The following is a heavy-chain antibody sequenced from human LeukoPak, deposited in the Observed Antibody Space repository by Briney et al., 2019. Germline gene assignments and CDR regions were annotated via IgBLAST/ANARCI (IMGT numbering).Heavy chain of an antibody. V-gene: IGHV3-23*01. CDR2: IRASSGRT. Sequence: GGSLRLSCAASGFSFSNYAMSWVRQAPGKGLEWVSDIRASSGRTYYADSVKGRFTISRDNSKNTPYLQMNSLRADGTALYYCARDSDFYDSLTFYGMDVWGQGTTVIVSS. CDR3: ARDSDFYDSLTFYGMDV. CDR1: GFSFSNYA. J-gene: IGHJ6*02. D-gene: IGHD3-3*01.